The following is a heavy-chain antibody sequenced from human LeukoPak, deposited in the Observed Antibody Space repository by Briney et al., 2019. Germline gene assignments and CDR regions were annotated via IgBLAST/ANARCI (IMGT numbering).Heavy chain of an antibody. J-gene: IGHJ3*02. CDR1: GYTFTGYY. CDR3: ARLVTTDDAFDI. V-gene: IGHV1-2*06. Sequence: ASVTVSCKASGYTFTGYYMHWVRQAPGQGLEWMGRINPNSGGTNYAQKFQGRVTMTRDTSISTAYMELSRLRSDDTAVYYCARLVTTDDAFDIWGQGTMVTVSS. CDR2: INPNSGGT. D-gene: IGHD3-16*02.